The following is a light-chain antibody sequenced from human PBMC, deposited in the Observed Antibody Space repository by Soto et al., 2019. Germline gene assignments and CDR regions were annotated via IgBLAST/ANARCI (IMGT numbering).Light chain of an antibody. V-gene: IGKV1-5*01. Sequence: DIQMTQSPSTLSASVGDRVSITCRASQSISRSLAWYQQKSGKAPKLLIYDASNLHSGVPSGFTGSGSGTEFTLTISSLQPDDFAIYYCQQYSSYRTFGQGTKVDIK. CDR3: QQYSSYRT. J-gene: IGKJ1*01. CDR2: DAS. CDR1: QSISRS.